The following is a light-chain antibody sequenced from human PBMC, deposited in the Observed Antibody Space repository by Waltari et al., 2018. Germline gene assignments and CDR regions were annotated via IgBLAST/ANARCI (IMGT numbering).Light chain of an antibody. CDR1: SLRSYS. J-gene: IGLJ2*01. V-gene: IGLV3-19*01. Sequence: SSELTQDPAVSVALGQTVRITCPGDSLRSYSATWFQQKPGQAPVFVLFGKKTRPSGFSDQFSGSRSENTAVLTISGAQAEDESDYYCNARDSSGDDIIFGGGTKLTVL. CDR2: GKK. CDR3: NARDSSGDDII.